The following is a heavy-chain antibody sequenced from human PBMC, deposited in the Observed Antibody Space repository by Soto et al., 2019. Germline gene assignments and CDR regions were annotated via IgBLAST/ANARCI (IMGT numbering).Heavy chain of an antibody. J-gene: IGHJ5*02. CDR2: ISQSGAT. Sequence: PSETLSLTCAVSGGSINSGAYSWSWIRQPPGKVLEWIGYISQSGATYYNPSLERRVTISMYTFKNAFSLNLSSVTAHDTAVYYCARGIWNIEEMIYGFYCDPWGPGTLVTVSS. D-gene: IGHD2-8*01. CDR1: GGSINSGAYS. CDR3: ARGIWNIEEMIYGFYCDP. V-gene: IGHV4-30-2*01.